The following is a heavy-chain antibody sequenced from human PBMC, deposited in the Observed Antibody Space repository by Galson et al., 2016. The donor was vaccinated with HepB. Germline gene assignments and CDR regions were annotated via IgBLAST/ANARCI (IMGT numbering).Heavy chain of an antibody. CDR2: IWLAGNT. J-gene: IGHJ4*02. Sequence: SETLSLTCAVSGYSISRGYYWGWIRQSPGKGLDWIGSIWLAGNTFYNPSLRSRVSLSVDTSKNQFSLRLTSVTAADTAVYYCVRARFFDTAYYYDFDYWGQGTLVTVAS. V-gene: IGHV4-38-2*01. CDR3: VRARFFDTAYYYDFDY. D-gene: IGHD3-10*01. CDR1: GYSISRGYY.